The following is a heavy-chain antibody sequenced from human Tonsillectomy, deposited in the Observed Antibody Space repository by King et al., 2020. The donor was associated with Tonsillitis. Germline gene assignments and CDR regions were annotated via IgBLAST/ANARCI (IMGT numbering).Heavy chain of an antibody. J-gene: IGHJ4*02. CDR2: ISSSSSYT. CDR1: GFTFSDYY. CDR3: ARGVYDILTGQFDY. Sequence: VQLVESGGGLVKPGGSLRLSCAASGFTFSDYYMSWIRQAPGKGLEWVSYISSSSSYTNYADSVKGRFTISRDNAKNSLYLQMNRLRAEDTAVYYCARGVYDILTGQFDYWGQGTLVTVSS. D-gene: IGHD3-9*01. V-gene: IGHV3-11*05.